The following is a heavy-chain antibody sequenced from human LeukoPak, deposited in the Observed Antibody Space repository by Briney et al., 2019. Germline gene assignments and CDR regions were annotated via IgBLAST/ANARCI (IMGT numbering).Heavy chain of an antibody. CDR3: AKGRLSSSWYLRDYYYYGMDV. J-gene: IGHJ6*02. D-gene: IGHD6-13*01. V-gene: IGHV3-53*01. CDR1: GFTVTKNY. CDR2: LYRDGSS. Sequence: PGGSLRLSCAASGFTVTKNYMNWVRQAPAKGLEWLSILYRDGSSFYADSVKGRFTISRDNSKNTLYLQMNSLRAEDTAVYYCAKGRLSSSWYLRDYYYYGMDVWGQGTTVTVSS.